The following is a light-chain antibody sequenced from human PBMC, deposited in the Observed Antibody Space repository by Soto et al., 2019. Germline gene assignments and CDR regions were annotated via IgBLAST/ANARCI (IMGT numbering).Light chain of an antibody. CDR2: KAS. J-gene: IGKJ1*01. CDR1: QTISSW. CDR3: QHYNSYSEA. V-gene: IGKV1-5*03. Sequence: DIQVTQSPSTLSGSVGDRVTITCRASQTISSWLAWYQQKPGKAPKLLIYKASTLKSGVPSRFSGSGSGTEFTLTTSSPQPDDFATYYCQHYNSYSEAFGQGTKVDIK.